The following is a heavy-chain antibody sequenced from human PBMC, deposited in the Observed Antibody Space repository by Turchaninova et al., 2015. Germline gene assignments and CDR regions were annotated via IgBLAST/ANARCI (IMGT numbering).Heavy chain of an antibody. J-gene: IGHJ4*02. CDR3: ARVDHYETFFDY. D-gene: IGHD4-17*01. V-gene: IGHV4-4*02. CDR2: IYHGGST. Sequence: QVHLQESGPGLVKPSGTLSLTCAVSGGSISSSNWWIWVRQPPGKGLEWIGGIYHGGSTNYNPSLMSRVTISVDKSKNQFSLNLSSVTAADTAVYYCARVDHYETFFDYWGQGTLVTVSS. CDR1: GGSISSSNW.